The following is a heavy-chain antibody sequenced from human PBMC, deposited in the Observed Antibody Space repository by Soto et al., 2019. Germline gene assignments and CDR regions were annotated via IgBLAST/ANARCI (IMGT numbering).Heavy chain of an antibody. J-gene: IGHJ4*02. V-gene: IGHV3-9*02. CDR2: ISSNSDTI. CDR1: GFTADDYA. D-gene: IGHD4-17*01. CDR3: AKDMQWGGMTTIHYVDS. Sequence: EVQLVESGGGLVQPGRSLRLSCVASGFTADDYAMHWVRQAPGKGLEWVSGISSNSDTIDYADSVKGRFTISRDNAKNSLFMQMNSLRPVDTALYYCAKDMQWGGMTTIHYVDSWGQGTLVTVSS.